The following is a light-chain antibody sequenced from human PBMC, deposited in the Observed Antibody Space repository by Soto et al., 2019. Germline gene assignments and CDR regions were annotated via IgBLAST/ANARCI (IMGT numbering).Light chain of an antibody. CDR3: QQYDNAYA. Sequence: EIMMTPSSTPLSGSPGQRGTLFCPASQSVRNNLAWYQHKPGQAPRLLIFGASTRATGIPARFSGSGSGTEFSLTISSLQSEDFAIYYCQQYDNAYAFGQGTKVDIK. V-gene: IGKV3-15*01. CDR1: QSVRNN. CDR2: GAS. J-gene: IGKJ2*01.